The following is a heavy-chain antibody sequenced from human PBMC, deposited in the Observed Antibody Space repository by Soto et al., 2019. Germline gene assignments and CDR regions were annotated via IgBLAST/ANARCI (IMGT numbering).Heavy chain of an antibody. V-gene: IGHV2-5*02. D-gene: IGHD1-26*01. J-gene: IGHJ4*02. Sequence: QITLKESSPTLVKPTQTLTLTCTFSGFSLSSNGVGVGWIRQPPGKSLAWLALIYWDDDKRYSPSLKSRLTITKDTSKNQVVLTMTNMDPVDTATYYCAHTRVGAPFAYWGQGTLVTGSS. CDR2: IYWDDDK. CDR3: AHTRVGAPFAY. CDR1: GFSLSSNGVG.